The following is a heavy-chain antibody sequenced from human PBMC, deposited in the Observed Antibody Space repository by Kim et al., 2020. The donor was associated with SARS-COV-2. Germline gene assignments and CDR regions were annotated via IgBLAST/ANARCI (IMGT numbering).Heavy chain of an antibody. CDR1: GFTFSSYA. Sequence: GGSLRLSCAASGFTFSSYAMSWVRQAPGKGLEWVSAISGSGGSTYYADSVKGRFTISRDNSKNTLYLQMNSLRAEDTAVYYCAKPSYSSSWFGHDAFDIWGQGTMVTVSS. V-gene: IGHV3-23*01. J-gene: IGHJ3*02. CDR2: ISGSGGST. D-gene: IGHD6-13*01. CDR3: AKPSYSSSWFGHDAFDI.